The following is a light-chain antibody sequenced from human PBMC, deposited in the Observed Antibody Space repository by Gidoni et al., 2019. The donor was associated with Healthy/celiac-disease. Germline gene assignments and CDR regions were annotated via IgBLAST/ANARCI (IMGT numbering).Light chain of an antibody. V-gene: IGKV3-15*01. Sequence: EIVMTQSPATLSVSPGERATLSCRASQSVSSNLAWYQQKPGHAPRLLIYGASTRATGIPARFSGSGSGTEFTLTISSLQSEDFAVHYCQQYNNWPPYTVGQGTKLEIK. J-gene: IGKJ2*01. CDR2: GAS. CDR1: QSVSSN. CDR3: QQYNNWPPYT.